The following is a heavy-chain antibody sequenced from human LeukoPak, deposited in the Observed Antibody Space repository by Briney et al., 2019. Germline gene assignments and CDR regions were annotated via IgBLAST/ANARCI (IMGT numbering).Heavy chain of an antibody. D-gene: IGHD6-19*01. V-gene: IGHV3-23*01. CDR1: GFTFSSYA. J-gene: IGHJ4*02. Sequence: GGSLRLSCAASGFTFSSYAISWVRQAPGKGLEWVSAISGSGGSTYYADSVKGRFTISRDNSKNTLYLQMNSLRAEDTAVYYCAKCIAVAEDGFDYWGQGTLVTVSS. CDR2: ISGSGGST. CDR3: AKCIAVAEDGFDY.